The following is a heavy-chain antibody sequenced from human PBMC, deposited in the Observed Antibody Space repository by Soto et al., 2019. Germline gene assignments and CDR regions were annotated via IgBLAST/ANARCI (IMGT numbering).Heavy chain of an antibody. CDR1: GYTFTSYS. CDR2: INPSGGST. D-gene: IGHD3-10*01. Sequence: GASVKVSCKASGYTFTSYSMHWVRQAPGQGLEWMGIINPSGGSTSYAQKFQGRVTMSRDTSTSTVYMVYLQMSSLRVEDTALYYCLKGTSSASMYTWFDTWGQGIMVTISS. CDR3: LKGTSSASMYTWFDT. V-gene: IGHV1-46*01. J-gene: IGHJ5*02.